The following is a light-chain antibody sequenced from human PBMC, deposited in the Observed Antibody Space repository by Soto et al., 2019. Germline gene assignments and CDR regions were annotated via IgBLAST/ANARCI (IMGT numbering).Light chain of an antibody. Sequence: DIQMTQSPSTLSASVGDRVIITCRASQNIDSWLAWYQQKPGIPAKLLIYKASTLESGVPSRFSGSGSGTEFTLTLSGLQPDDSAAYYCQQYERYSTFGQGTKVDIK. CDR2: KAS. CDR1: QNIDSW. V-gene: IGKV1-5*03. J-gene: IGKJ1*01. CDR3: QQYERYST.